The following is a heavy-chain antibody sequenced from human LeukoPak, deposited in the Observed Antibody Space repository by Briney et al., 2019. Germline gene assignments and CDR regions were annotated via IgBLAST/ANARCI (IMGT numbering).Heavy chain of an antibody. V-gene: IGHV3-66*01. CDR1: GFTVTTNY. D-gene: IGHD6-13*01. CDR3: ARTYSSSWYDY. CDR2: IYSGGYT. J-gene: IGHJ4*02. Sequence: GSLRLSCAASGFTVTTNYMTWVRQAPGKGLEWVSIIYSGGYTDYADSVKGRFTISRDNAKNSLYLQMNSLRAEDTAVYYCARTYSSSWYDYWGQGTLVTVSS.